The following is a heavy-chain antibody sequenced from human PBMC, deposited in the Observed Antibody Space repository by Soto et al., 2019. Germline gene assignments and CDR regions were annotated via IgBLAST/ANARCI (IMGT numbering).Heavy chain of an antibody. CDR1: GYNFVKYG. J-gene: IGHJ5*02. D-gene: IGHD3-22*01. Sequence: GASVKVSCKASGYNFVKYGITWVRQAPGQGLEWLGWISPYNGNTKYAQKIQGRVIMTTNTSITTAYMELRSLRSEDTAVYYCARGTAKHRGYYYDSSGYYYWFDPWGQGTLVTVSS. CDR2: ISPYNGNT. CDR3: ARGTAKHRGYYYDSSGYYYWFDP. V-gene: IGHV1-18*01.